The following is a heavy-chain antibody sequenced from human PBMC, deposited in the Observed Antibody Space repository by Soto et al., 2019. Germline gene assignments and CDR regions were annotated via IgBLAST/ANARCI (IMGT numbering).Heavy chain of an antibody. Sequence: PSETLSLTCTVSGGSITNHYWSWIRQPAGKELEWIGRAYSTGSTNYKPSLRSRVTMSLDTSKMQFSLQLTSVTAADTALYYCARESYSGGVWSFDLWGRGTLVTVSS. CDR3: ARESYSGGVWSFDL. J-gene: IGHJ2*01. CDR2: AYSTGST. V-gene: IGHV4-4*07. D-gene: IGHD6-19*01. CDR1: GGSITNHY.